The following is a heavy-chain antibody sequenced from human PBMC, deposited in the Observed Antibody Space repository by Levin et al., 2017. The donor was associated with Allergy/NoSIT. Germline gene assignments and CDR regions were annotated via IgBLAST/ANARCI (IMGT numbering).Heavy chain of an antibody. CDR3: ARDDFAVP. CDR1: GFSFSIYA. D-gene: IGHD2-21*02. V-gene: IGHV3-21*01. Sequence: GGSLRLSCAASGFSFSIYAMNWVRQAPGMGLEWVSSIAFDSSYKYYADSVKGRFTISRDNAKNSMYLQMNSLRAEDTAVYYCARDDFAVPWGQGTLVTVSS. CDR2: IAFDSSYK. J-gene: IGHJ5*02.